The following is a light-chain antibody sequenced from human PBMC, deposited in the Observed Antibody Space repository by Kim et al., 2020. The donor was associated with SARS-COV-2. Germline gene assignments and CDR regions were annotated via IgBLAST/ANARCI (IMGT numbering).Light chain of an antibody. Sequence: EIVLTQSPATLSLSPGERATLSCRTSQSVGSFLGWYQQKPGQAPRLLIYDASNRATGIPARFSGSGSGTDFSLTISSLEPEDFATYYCQQRDKWPLTFGGGTKVDIK. J-gene: IGKJ4*01. CDR2: DAS. CDR1: QSVGSF. V-gene: IGKV3-11*01. CDR3: QQRDKWPLT.